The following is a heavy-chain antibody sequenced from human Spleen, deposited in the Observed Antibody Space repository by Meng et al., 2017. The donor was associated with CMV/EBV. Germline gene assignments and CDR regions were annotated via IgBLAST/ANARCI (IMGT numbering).Heavy chain of an antibody. CDR1: GGSFSSYY. J-gene: IGHJ4*02. V-gene: IGHV4-34*01. Sequence: LSLTCAVYGGSFSSYYWGWIRQPPGKGLEWIGEINHSGRTNYNPSLKSRVTISVDTSNNQFFLTVTSVTAADTAVYYCARGRTDFDSWGQGTLVTVSS. CDR3: ARGRTDFDS. CDR2: INHSGRT. D-gene: IGHD1-14*01.